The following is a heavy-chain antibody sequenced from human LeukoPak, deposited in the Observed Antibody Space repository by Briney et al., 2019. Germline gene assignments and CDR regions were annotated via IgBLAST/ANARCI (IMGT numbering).Heavy chain of an antibody. D-gene: IGHD6-13*01. J-gene: IGHJ4*01. Sequence: ESLKISCKGSGYTFTTYWIGWVRQMPGKGLEWMGIIYPADSDPRYSPSFQGQVTISADTSISTAYLQWSSLKASDSAMYYCVRHGLGSSWFGFDYWGHGTLVTVSS. CDR3: VRHGLGSSWFGFDY. V-gene: IGHV5-51*01. CDR2: IYPADSDP. CDR1: GYTFTTYW.